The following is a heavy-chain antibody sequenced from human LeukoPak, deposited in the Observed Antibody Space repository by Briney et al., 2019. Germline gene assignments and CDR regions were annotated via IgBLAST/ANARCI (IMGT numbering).Heavy chain of an antibody. Sequence: GGSLRLSCAASGFTFNSYAMSWVRQAPGKGLEWVSAISGSGGSTYYADSVKGRFTISRDNSNNTLYLQMNSLRAEDTAVYYCARRNYDILTANYLGNWFDPWGQGTLVTVSS. V-gene: IGHV3-23*01. CDR1: GFTFNSYA. J-gene: IGHJ5*02. CDR3: ARRNYDILTANYLGNWFDP. CDR2: ISGSGGST. D-gene: IGHD3-9*01.